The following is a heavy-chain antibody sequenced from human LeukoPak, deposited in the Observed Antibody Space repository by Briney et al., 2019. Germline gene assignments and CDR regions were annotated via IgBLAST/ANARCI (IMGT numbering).Heavy chain of an antibody. CDR1: GFRFENFA. CDR3: ARHMVLSPCDY. CDR2: ISFDASRS. J-gene: IGHJ4*02. D-gene: IGHD4/OR15-4a*01. V-gene: IGHV3-30*04. Sequence: GGSLRLSCLASGFRFENFAMHWVRQAPGKGLEWVAVISFDASRSGSADSVKGRFTISRDNAKNSVHLEMNNLKAEDTAVYHCARHMVLSPCDYWGPGTLVTVSS.